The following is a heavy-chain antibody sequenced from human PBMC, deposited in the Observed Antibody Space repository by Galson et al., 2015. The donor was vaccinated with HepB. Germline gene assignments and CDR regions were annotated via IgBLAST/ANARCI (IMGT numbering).Heavy chain of an antibody. D-gene: IGHD6-19*01. Sequence: SVKVSCKASGGTFSSYAISWVRQAPGQGLEWMGGIIPIFGTANYAQKFQGRVTITADESTSTAYMELSSLRSEDTAVYYCARLTRWGLAVAVPLWGQGTLVTVSS. CDR2: IIPIFGTA. CDR3: ARLTRWGLAVAVPL. J-gene: IGHJ4*02. V-gene: IGHV1-69*13. CDR1: GGTFSSYA.